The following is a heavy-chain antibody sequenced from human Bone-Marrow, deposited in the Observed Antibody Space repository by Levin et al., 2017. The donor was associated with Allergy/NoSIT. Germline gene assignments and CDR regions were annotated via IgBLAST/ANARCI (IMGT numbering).Heavy chain of an antibody. CDR1: GGSISSIAYY. V-gene: IGHV4-31*03. D-gene: IGHD4-17*01. Sequence: PSETLSLTCSVSGGSISSIAYYWTWIRQHPGKGLEWIGYIYYSGNSDYNPSLKSRASISVDTSKSQFSVRLTSVTAADTAVYFCARMGRLREFDYWGQGALVTVSS. J-gene: IGHJ4*02. CDR2: IYYSGNS. CDR3: ARMGRLREFDY.